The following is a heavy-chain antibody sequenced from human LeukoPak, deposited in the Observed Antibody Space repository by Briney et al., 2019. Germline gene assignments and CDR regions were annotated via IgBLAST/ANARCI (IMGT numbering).Heavy chain of an antibody. J-gene: IGHJ5*02. D-gene: IGHD6-6*01. V-gene: IGHV1-69*05. CDR3: ARTAYSSSNWFDP. Sequence: SVKVSCKASGGTFSSYAISWVRQAPGQGLEWMGGIIPIFGTANYAQKFQGRVTITTDESTSTAYMELSSLRSEDTAVYYCARTAYSSSNWFDPWGQGTLVTVSS. CDR1: GGTFSSYA. CDR2: IIPIFGTA.